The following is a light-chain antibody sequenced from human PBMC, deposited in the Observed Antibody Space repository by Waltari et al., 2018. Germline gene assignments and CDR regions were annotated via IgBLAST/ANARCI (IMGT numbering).Light chain of an antibody. V-gene: IGKV4-1*01. J-gene: IGKJ2*01. CDR1: QSVLSSYNNQNY. CDR3: QQCYTYPYT. Sequence: IVMSQSTDSLALSLAERATIHCTSSQSVLSSYNNQNYLGSSQQKPGQPPKLLISWASTRESGVPDRFSGSGSGTDFTLTISSLQTEDVAVYYCQQCYTYPYTFGQGTNLAIK. CDR2: WAS.